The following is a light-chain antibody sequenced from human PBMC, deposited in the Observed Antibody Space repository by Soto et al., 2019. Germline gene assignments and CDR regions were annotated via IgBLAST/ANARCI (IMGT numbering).Light chain of an antibody. Sequence: QSVLTQPPSVSGAPGQRVTISCTESSSNIGAGYDVHWYQQLPGTAPKLLIYGNSNRPSGVPDRFSGSKSGTSASLAITGLRAEDEADYYCQSYDSSLSGWVSGGGTKLTVL. CDR2: GNS. V-gene: IGLV1-40*01. CDR1: SSNIGAGYD. J-gene: IGLJ3*02. CDR3: QSYDSSLSGWV.